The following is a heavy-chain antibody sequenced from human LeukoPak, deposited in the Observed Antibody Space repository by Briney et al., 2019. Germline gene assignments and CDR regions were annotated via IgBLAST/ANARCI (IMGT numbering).Heavy chain of an antibody. V-gene: IGHV3-23*01. Sequence: TGGSLRLSCAASGFTFSSYAMSWVRRAPGKGLEWVSAISGSGGSTYYADSVKGRFTISRDNSKNTLYLQMNSLRAEDTAVYYCAKVGGVVVPAAMRGGYFDYWGQGTLVTVSS. CDR1: GFTFSSYA. CDR2: ISGSGGST. CDR3: AKVGGVVVPAAMRGGYFDY. J-gene: IGHJ4*02. D-gene: IGHD2-2*01.